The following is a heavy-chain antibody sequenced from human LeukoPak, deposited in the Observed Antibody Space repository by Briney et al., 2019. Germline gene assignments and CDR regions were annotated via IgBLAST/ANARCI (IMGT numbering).Heavy chain of an antibody. V-gene: IGHV4-59*01. D-gene: IGHD3-10*01. CDR1: GGSISSYY. CDR3: AASKKYGSGSYYVYYMDV. J-gene: IGHJ6*03. Sequence: SETLPLTCTVSGGSISSYYWSWIRQPPGKGLEWIGYIYYSGSTNYNPSLKSRVTISVDTSKNQFSLRLSSVTAADTAVYYCAASKKYGSGSYYVYYMDVWGKGTTVTISS. CDR2: IYYSGST.